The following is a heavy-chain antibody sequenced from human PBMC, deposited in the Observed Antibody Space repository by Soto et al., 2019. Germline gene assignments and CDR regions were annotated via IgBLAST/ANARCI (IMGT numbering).Heavy chain of an antibody. J-gene: IGHJ6*02. CDR2: IYPGDSDT. CDR3: ARHGAITIFGVVYSGMDV. D-gene: IGHD3-3*01. V-gene: IGHV5-51*01. Sequence: PGESLKISCKGSGYSFTSYWIGWVRQMPGKGLEWMGIIYPGDSDTRYSPSFQGQVTISADKSISTAYLQRSSLKASDTAMYYCARHGAITIFGVVYSGMDVWGQGTTVTVSS. CDR1: GYSFTSYW.